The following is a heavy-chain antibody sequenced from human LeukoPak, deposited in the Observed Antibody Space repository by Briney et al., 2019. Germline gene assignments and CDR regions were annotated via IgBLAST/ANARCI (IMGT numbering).Heavy chain of an antibody. CDR1: GFTVSSNY. D-gene: IGHD3-3*01. J-gene: IGHJ3*02. CDR2: ISGSGGST. V-gene: IGHV3-23*01. CDR3: AKDLGELRFLEWLFDAFDI. Sequence: GGSLRLSCAASGFTVSSNYMSWVRQAPGKGLEWVSAISGSGGSTYYADSVKGRFTISRDNSKNTLYLQMNSLRAEDTAVYYCAKDLGELRFLEWLFDAFDIWGQGTMVTVSS.